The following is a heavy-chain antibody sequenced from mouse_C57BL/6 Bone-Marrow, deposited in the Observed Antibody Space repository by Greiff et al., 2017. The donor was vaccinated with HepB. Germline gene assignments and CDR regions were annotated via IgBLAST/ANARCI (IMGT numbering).Heavy chain of an antibody. CDR2: ISSGGSYT. CDR3: ARQWYAMDY. CDR1: GFTFSSYG. Sequence: EVQGLESGGDLVKPGGSLKLSCAASGFTFSSYGMSWVRQTPDKRLEWVATISSGGSYTYYPDSVKGRFTISRDNAKNTLYLQMSSLKSEDTAMYYCARQWYAMDYWGQGTSVTVSS. V-gene: IGHV5-6*01. J-gene: IGHJ4*01.